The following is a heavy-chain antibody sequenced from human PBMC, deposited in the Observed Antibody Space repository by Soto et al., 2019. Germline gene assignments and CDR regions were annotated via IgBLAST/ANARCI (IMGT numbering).Heavy chain of an antibody. Sequence: ESGPTLVNPTETLTLTCTFSGFSLSTSGMCVSWIRQPPGKALEWLALIDWDDDKYYSTSLKTRLTISKDTSKNQVVLTMTNMDPVDTATYYCARTTYYYGSGSYSTGDYWGQGTLVTVSS. CDR3: ARTTYYYGSGSYSTGDY. V-gene: IGHV2-70*01. CDR1: GFSLSTSGMC. D-gene: IGHD3-10*01. J-gene: IGHJ4*02. CDR2: IDWDDDK.